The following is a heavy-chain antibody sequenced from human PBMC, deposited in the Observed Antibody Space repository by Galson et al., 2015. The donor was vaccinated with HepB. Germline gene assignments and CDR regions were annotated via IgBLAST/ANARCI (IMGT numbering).Heavy chain of an antibody. CDR1: GFTFSSYE. CDR2: ISSSCSTI. D-gene: IGHD6-19*01. Sequence: SLRLSCAASGFTFSSYEMNWVRQAPGKGLEWVSYISSSCSTIYYADSVTGRFTISRDNAKNSLYLQMNSLRAEDTAVYYCARSGSGWDFDYWGQGTLVTVSS. V-gene: IGHV3-48*03. CDR3: ARSGSGWDFDY. J-gene: IGHJ4*02.